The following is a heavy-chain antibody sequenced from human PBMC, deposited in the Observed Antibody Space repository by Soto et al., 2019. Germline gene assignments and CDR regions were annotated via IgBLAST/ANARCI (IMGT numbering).Heavy chain of an antibody. CDR3: AKRPFTSSGSFDY. V-gene: IGHV3-23*01. Sequence: EVQLLESGGGLVQPGGSLRLSCAASGFTFSSFAMSWVRQAPGKGLEWVSTFSGSGGSTYYADSVKGRFTISRDDSKNTLYLQMNSLRAEDTAVSYCAKRPFTSSGSFDYWGQGTLVTVSS. D-gene: IGHD6-19*01. CDR2: FSGSGGST. J-gene: IGHJ4*02. CDR1: GFTFSSFA.